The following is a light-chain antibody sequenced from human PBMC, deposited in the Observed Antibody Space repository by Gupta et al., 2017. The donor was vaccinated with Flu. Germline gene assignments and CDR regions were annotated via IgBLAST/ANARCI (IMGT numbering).Light chain of an antibody. Sequence: QSALTQPASVSGSPGQSITISCTENSSDVGSYNLVSWYQQHPGKAPKLMIYEGNKRPSGVSNRFSGSKSGNTASLTISGLQAEDEADYHCCSYAPGRTFVAFGGGTRLTVL. CDR2: EGN. CDR1: SSDVGSYNL. J-gene: IGLJ2*01. CDR3: CSYAPGRTFVA. V-gene: IGLV2-23*03.